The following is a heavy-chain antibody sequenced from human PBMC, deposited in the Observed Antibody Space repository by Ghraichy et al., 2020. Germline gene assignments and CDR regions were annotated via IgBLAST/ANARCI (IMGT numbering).Heavy chain of an antibody. J-gene: IGHJ3*02. CDR2: ISYDGSNK. CDR3: ALSGDYDYWSGPEGYGAFDI. CDR1: GFTFSSYA. D-gene: IGHD3-3*01. V-gene: IGHV3-30*04. Sequence: GGSLRLSCAASGFTFSSYAMHWVRQAPGKGLEWVAVISYDGSNKYYADSVKGRFTISRDNSKNTLYLQMNSLRAEDTAVYYCALSGDYDYWSGPEGYGAFDIWGQGTMVTVSS.